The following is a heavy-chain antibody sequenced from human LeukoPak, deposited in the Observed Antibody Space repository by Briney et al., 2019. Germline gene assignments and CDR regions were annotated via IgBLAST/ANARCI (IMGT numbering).Heavy chain of an antibody. CDR1: GGSFSGYY. V-gene: IGHV4-34*01. J-gene: IGHJ3*02. CDR3: ASGSSGWEYDAFDI. Sequence: PSETLSLTCAVYGGSFSGYYWSWIRQPPGKGLEWIGEINHSGSTNYNPSLKSRVTISVDTSKNQFSLKLSSVTAADTAVYYCASGSSGWEYDAFDIWGQGTMVTVSS. D-gene: IGHD6-19*01. CDR2: INHSGST.